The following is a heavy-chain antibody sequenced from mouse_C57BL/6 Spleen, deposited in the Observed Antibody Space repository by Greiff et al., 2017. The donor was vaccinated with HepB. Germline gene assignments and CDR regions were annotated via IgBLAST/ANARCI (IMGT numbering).Heavy chain of an antibody. CDR3: ARDLLANFDY. CDR2: ISYDGSN. Sequence: EVKLMESGPGLVKPSQSLSLTCSVTGYSITSGYYWNWIRQFPGNKLEWMGYISYDGSNNYNPSLKNRISITRDTSKNQFFLKLNSVTTEDTATYYCARDLLANFDYWGQGTTLTVSS. CDR1: GYSITSGYY. D-gene: IGHD1-2*01. V-gene: IGHV3-6*01. J-gene: IGHJ2*01.